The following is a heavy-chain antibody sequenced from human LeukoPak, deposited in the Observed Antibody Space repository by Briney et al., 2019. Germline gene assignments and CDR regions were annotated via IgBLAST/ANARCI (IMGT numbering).Heavy chain of an antibody. CDR1: GFTVSSNY. D-gene: IGHD5-24*01. V-gene: IGHV3-53*01. CDR3: ARDVRGYNPFDY. CDR2: IYSSGRT. Sequence: GGSLRLSCTASGFTVSSNYMSRVRQAPGKGLEWVSVIYSSGRTKYADSVEGRFTISRDNSKNTLYLQMDSLRVEDTAMYYCARDVRGYNPFDYWGQGTLVTVSS. J-gene: IGHJ4*02.